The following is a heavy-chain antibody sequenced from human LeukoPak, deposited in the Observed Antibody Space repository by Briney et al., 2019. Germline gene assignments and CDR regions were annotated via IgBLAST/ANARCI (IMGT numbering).Heavy chain of an antibody. CDR3: ARDRRGSFDY. V-gene: IGHV3-30-3*01. J-gene: IGHJ4*02. Sequence: PGASLRLSCAASGFTFSSYAMSWVRQAPGKGLEWVAVISYDGSNKYYADSVKGRFTISRDNSKNTLYLQMNSLRAEDTAVYYCARDRRGSFDYWGQGTLVTVSS. CDR1: GFTFSSYA. D-gene: IGHD1-26*01. CDR2: ISYDGSNK.